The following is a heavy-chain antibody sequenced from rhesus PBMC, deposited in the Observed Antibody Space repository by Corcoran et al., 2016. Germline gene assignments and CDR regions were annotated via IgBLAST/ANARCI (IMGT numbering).Heavy chain of an antibody. CDR3: AREAAGTINY. D-gene: IGHD1-1*01. V-gene: IGHV4-165*01. CDR1: GGSFSGYY. J-gene: IGHJ4*01. Sequence: QVQLQESGPGLVKPSETLSLTCAVSGGSFSGYYWGWIRQPPGKGLEWIGYIRGSSGSTHFHPSLKGRVTISTGTSKNPFSLKRSAVTAADTAVYYCAREAAGTINYWGQGVLVTVSS. CDR2: IRGSSGST.